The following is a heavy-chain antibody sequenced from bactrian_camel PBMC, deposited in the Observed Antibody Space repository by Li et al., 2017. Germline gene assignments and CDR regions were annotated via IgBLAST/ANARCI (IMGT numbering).Heavy chain of an antibody. CDR1: DNIYTRRC. D-gene: IGHD4*01. J-gene: IGHJ4*01. Sequence: VESGGGSVRPGESLRLSCAASDNIYTRRCMARFRQAPGKEREGVATIDRARITRYANSVKGRFTISQDKAKNTLYLQMNSLKPEDTAMYYCALASRNTIVTMVVARGPPGARGPRSPSP. CDR2: IDRARIT. V-gene: IGHV3S53*01. CDR3: ALASRNTIVTMVVARGPP.